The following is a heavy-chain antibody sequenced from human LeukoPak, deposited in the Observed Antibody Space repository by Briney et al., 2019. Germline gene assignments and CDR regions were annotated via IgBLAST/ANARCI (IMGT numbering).Heavy chain of an antibody. CDR3: ARRIAVAGTRIDY. V-gene: IGHV4-34*01. CDR2: INHSGST. CDR1: GGSFSGYY. Sequence: SETLSLTCAVYGGSFSGYYWSWIRQPPGKGLEWIGEINHSGSTNYNPSLKSRVTISVDKSKNQFSLKLSSVTAADTAVYYCARRIAVAGTRIDYWGQGTLVTVSS. J-gene: IGHJ4*02. D-gene: IGHD6-19*01.